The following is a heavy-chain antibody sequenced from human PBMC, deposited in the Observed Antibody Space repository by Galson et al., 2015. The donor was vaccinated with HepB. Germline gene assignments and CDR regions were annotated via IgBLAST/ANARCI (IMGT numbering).Heavy chain of an antibody. V-gene: IGHV1-18*01. Sequence: SVKVSCKASGYTFSSYSITWVRQAPGQGLEWMGWISAYNRNTNYAQKLQGRVTLTTDTSTSIAFMELRSLRSDDTAVYYCARGALVVAVGATQNNWFGPWGQGTLVTVSS. J-gene: IGHJ5*02. CDR2: ISAYNRNT. CDR1: GYTFSSYS. CDR3: ARGALVVAVGATQNNWFGP. D-gene: IGHD2-15*01.